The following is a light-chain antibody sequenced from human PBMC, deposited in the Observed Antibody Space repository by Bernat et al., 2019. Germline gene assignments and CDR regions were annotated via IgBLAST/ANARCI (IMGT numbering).Light chain of an antibody. V-gene: IGKV3-20*01. J-gene: IGKJ5*01. Sequence: EIVLTQSPGTLSLSPGQRATLSCRASQSVSNTYLAWYRQKPGQAPRLLISGASSRASGVPDRLTGGWSGTVFTLTIDRLKPEDFAVYYCQQYGSTPPTFGQGTRLEIK. CDR1: QSVSNTY. CDR3: QQYGSTPPT. CDR2: GAS.